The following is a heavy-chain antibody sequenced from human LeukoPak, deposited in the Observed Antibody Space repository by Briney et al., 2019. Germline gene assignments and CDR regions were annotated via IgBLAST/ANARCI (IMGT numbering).Heavy chain of an antibody. Sequence: PGGSLRLSCAASGFVFSGYEMNWVRQAPGKGLEWVSYISIGGTTIYNSDSEGRFTISRDNAKNSLYLQMNSLRAEDTAVYYCARGGSSGYNYNAFDIWGRGTMVTVSS. CDR2: ISIGGTTI. CDR3: ARGGSSGYNYNAFDI. CDR1: GFVFSGYE. J-gene: IGHJ3*02. D-gene: IGHD3-22*01. V-gene: IGHV3-48*03.